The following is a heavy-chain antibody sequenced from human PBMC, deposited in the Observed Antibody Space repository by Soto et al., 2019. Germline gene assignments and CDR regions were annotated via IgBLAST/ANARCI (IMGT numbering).Heavy chain of an antibody. CDR2: ISWNSGSI. V-gene: IGHV3-9*01. D-gene: IGHD2-2*01. CDR3: AKGGQLLSEGGGY. Sequence: EVPLVESGGGLVQPGRSLRLSCAASGFTFDDYAMHWVRQAPGKGLEWVSGISWNSGSIGYADSVKGRFTISRDNAKHSLYLQMNSLRAEDTALYYCAKGGQLLSEGGGYWGQGTLVTVSS. CDR1: GFTFDDYA. J-gene: IGHJ4*02.